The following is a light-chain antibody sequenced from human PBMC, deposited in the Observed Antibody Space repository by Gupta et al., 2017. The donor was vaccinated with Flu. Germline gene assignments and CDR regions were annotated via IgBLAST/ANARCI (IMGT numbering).Light chain of an antibody. V-gene: IGLV2-11*03. J-gene: IGLJ2*01. Sequence: SVTISCTGSSSDIGGYNYVSWYQQHPGKAPKLMIHDVSKRPSGVPDRFSGSKSGNTASLTISGLQTEDEADYYSCSYAGSSPVVFGGGTKVTVV. CDR3: CSYAGSSPVV. CDR1: SSDIGGYNY. CDR2: DVS.